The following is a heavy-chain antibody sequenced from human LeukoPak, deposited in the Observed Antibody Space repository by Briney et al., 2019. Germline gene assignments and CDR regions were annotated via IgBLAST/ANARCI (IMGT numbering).Heavy chain of an antibody. Sequence: GGSLRLSCAASGSTVNSNYMIWVRQSPGKGLEWVSAIYSGDATYYADSVKGRFIISRDNSKNTLYLQMSSLRAEDTAVYYCAKGMVRGVIPDYWGQGTLVTVSS. CDR1: GSTVNSNY. V-gene: IGHV3-66*01. CDR2: IYSGDAT. D-gene: IGHD3-10*01. J-gene: IGHJ4*02. CDR3: AKGMVRGVIPDY.